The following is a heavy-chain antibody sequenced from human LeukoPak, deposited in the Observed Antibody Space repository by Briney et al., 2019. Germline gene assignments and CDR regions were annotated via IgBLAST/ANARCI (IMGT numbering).Heavy chain of an antibody. CDR3: ARDGGLAVASPVDY. Sequence: ASVKVSCKASGYTFTSYGISWVRQAPGQGLEWMGWISAYNGNTNYAQKLQGRVTMTTDTSTSTAYMELRNLRSDDTAVYYCARDGGLAVASPVDYWGQGTLVTVSS. J-gene: IGHJ4*02. CDR2: ISAYNGNT. V-gene: IGHV1-18*01. D-gene: IGHD6-19*01. CDR1: GYTFTSYG.